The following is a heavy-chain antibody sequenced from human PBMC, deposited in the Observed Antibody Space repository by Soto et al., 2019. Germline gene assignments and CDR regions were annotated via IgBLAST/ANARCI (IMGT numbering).Heavy chain of an antibody. CDR1: GDTFTNYF. V-gene: IGHV1-46*01. CDR3: ARSALQRENYSGLDV. D-gene: IGHD1-26*01. Sequence: QIQLVQSGAEVRSPGVSVKISCTASGDTFTNYFIHWVRQAPGQGLEWMAIINPSGDSTTSGQKFQGRVTMTRDAPTSTVYLELNSLRSEDTAVYYCARSALQRENYSGLDVWGQGTTVTVSS. CDR2: INPSGDST. J-gene: IGHJ6*02.